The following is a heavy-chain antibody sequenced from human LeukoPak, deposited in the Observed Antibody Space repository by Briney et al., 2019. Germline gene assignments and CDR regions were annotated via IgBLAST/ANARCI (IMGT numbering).Heavy chain of an antibody. CDR3: ATDVGAGIAAAFDY. D-gene: IGHD6-13*01. CDR1: GGSISSSSYY. V-gene: IGHV4-39*07. J-gene: IGHJ4*02. CDR2: IYYSGST. Sequence: SETLSLICTVSGGSISSSSYYWGWIRQPPGKGLEWIGSIYYSGSTYYNPSLKSRVTISVDTSKNQFSLKLSSVTAADTAVYYCATDVGAGIAAAFDYWGQGTLVTVSS.